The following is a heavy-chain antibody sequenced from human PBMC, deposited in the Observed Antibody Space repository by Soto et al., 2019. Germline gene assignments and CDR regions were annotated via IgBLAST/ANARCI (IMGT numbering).Heavy chain of an antibody. V-gene: IGHV4-31*03. CDR3: AREGLTGAMADYYYYGMDV. CDR1: GGSISSGNYY. CDR2: IYNSGRT. J-gene: IGHJ6*02. D-gene: IGHD7-27*01. Sequence: QVQLQESGPGLLKPSQTLSLTCTVSGGSISSGNYYWSWIRQHPGKGLEWIGYIYNSGRTYYNPSLKSRVTISVDTSKTQFSLKLTSVTAADTAVYYCAREGLTGAMADYYYYGMDVWGQGTTVTVSS.